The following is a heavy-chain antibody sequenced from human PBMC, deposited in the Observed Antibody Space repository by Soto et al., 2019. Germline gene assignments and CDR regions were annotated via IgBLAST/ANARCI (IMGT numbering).Heavy chain of an antibody. D-gene: IGHD6-13*01. CDR2: IYSGGST. J-gene: IGHJ4*02. Sequence: GGSLRLSCAASGFTVSSNYMSWVRQAPGKGLEWVSVIYSGGSTYYADSVKGRFTISRDNSKNTLYLQLNSLRAEDTAVYYCARESSSSWYDYFDYWGQGTLVTVSS. CDR3: ARESSSSWYDYFDY. V-gene: IGHV3-53*01. CDR1: GFTVSSNY.